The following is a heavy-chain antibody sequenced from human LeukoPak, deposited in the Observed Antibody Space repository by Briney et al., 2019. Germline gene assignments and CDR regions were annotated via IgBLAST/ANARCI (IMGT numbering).Heavy chain of an antibody. Sequence: QPGGSLRLSCAASGFTFSSYGMHWVRQAPGKGLEWVAFIRYDGSNKYYADSAKGRFTISRDNSKNTLYLQMNSLRAEDTAVYYCAKDHSQYSSGWYSPPDYWGQGTLVTVSS. D-gene: IGHD6-19*01. CDR1: GFTFSSYG. J-gene: IGHJ4*02. V-gene: IGHV3-30*02. CDR2: IRYDGSNK. CDR3: AKDHSQYSSGWYSPPDY.